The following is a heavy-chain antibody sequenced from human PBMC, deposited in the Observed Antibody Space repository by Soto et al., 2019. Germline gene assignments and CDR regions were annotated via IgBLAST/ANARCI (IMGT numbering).Heavy chain of an antibody. D-gene: IGHD6-19*01. Sequence: GGSLRLSCAASGFTFSSYGMHWVRQAPGKGLEWVAVIWYDGSNKYYADSVKGRFTISRDNSKNTLYLQMNSLRAEDTAVYYCAREVVAGTVFWFDPWGQGTLVTVSS. CDR1: GFTFSSYG. J-gene: IGHJ5*02. CDR3: AREVVAGTVFWFDP. CDR2: IWYDGSNK. V-gene: IGHV3-33*01.